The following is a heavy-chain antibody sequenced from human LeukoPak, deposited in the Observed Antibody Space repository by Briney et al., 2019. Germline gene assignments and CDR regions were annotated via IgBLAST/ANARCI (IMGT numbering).Heavy chain of an antibody. V-gene: IGHV4-31*03. CDR3: ARNGDSTPYYMDV. CDR2: IYYSGST. Sequence: SQTLSLTCTVSGGSISSGGYYWSWIRQHPGKGLEWIGYIYYSGSTYYNPSLKSRVTISVDTSKNQFSLKLSSVTALDTAVYYCARNGDSTPYYMDVWGKGTTVTVSS. J-gene: IGHJ6*03. D-gene: IGHD6-13*01. CDR1: GGSISSGGYY.